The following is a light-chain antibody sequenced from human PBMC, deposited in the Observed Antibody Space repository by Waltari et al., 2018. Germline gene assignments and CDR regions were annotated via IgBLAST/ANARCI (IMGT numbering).Light chain of an antibody. V-gene: IGKV1-8*01. CDR1: QGISSY. CDR2: AAS. Sequence: AIRITQSPSSLSASTGDRVTITCRASQGISSYLAWYQQKPGKAPKLLIYAASTLQSGVPSRFSGSGSGTDFTLTISSLEPEDFAVYYCQLRSKWLRTFGQGTKVEV. J-gene: IGKJ1*01. CDR3: QLRSKWLRT.